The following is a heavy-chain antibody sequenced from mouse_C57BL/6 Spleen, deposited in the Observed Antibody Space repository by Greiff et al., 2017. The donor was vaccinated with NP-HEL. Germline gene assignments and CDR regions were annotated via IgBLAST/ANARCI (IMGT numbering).Heavy chain of an antibody. CDR1: GFTFSSYA. CDR3: ARDLDGYSPFAY. Sequence: EVKVVESGGGLVKPGGSLKLSCAASGFTFSSYAMSWVRQTPEKRLEWVATISDGGSYTYYPDNVKGRFTISRDNAKNNLYLQMRHLKSEDTAMYYCARDLDGYSPFAYWGQGTLVTVSA. V-gene: IGHV5-4*01. CDR2: ISDGGSYT. J-gene: IGHJ3*01. D-gene: IGHD2-3*01.